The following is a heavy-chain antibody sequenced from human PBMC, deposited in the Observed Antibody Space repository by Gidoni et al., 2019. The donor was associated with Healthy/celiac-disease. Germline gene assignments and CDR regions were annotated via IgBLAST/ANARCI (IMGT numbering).Heavy chain of an antibody. J-gene: IGHJ4*02. Sequence: EVQLVQSGAEVKKPGESLKTSCKGSGYSFATYWIGWVRQLPGKGLEWMGIIYPGDSDTRYSPSFQGQVTISADKSISTAYLEWSSLKASDTAMYYCARGGPAAGTCVDQWGQGTLVTVSS. V-gene: IGHV5-51*03. D-gene: IGHD6-13*01. CDR2: IYPGDSDT. CDR3: ARGGPAAGTCVDQ. CDR1: GYSFATYW.